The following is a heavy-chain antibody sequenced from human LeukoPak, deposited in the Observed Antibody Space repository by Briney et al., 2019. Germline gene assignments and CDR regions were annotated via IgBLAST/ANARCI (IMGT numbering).Heavy chain of an antibody. Sequence: SVKVSCNASGYTFTSYATNWVRQAPGQGLEWMGWINTNTGNPTYAQGFTGRFVFSLDTSVSTAYLQISSLKAEDTAVYYCARGMVGYNYGLDYWGQGTLVTVSS. V-gene: IGHV7-4-1*02. CDR3: ARGMVGYNYGLDY. J-gene: IGHJ4*02. D-gene: IGHD5-24*01. CDR2: INTNTGNP. CDR1: GYTFTSYA.